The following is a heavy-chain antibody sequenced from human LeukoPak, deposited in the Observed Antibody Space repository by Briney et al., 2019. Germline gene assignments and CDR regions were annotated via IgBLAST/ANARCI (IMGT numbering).Heavy chain of an antibody. Sequence: PSETLSLTCTVSGGSISSGSYYWSWIRQPAGKGLEWIGRIYTSGSTNYNPSLKSRVTISVDTSKNQFSLKLSSVTAADTAVYYCARDRVVRNMNYYYYMDVWGKGTTVTISS. V-gene: IGHV4-61*02. CDR2: IYTSGST. J-gene: IGHJ6*03. CDR3: ARDRVVRNMNYYYYMDV. CDR1: GGSISSGSYY. D-gene: IGHD1-14*01.